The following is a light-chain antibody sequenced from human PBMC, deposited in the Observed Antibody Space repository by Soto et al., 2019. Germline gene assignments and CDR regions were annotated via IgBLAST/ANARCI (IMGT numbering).Light chain of an antibody. V-gene: IGKV1-9*01. CDR3: QQLFDSPIT. Sequence: DIQLTQSLSFMSPSIVESVTITCRASQVISTSLAWYQVKPGKAPKLLIYAASTLESGVPSRFSATVSGTEFSLTITSLQPEDFATYYCQQLFDSPITFGQGTRLEI. CDR1: QVISTS. CDR2: AAS. J-gene: IGKJ5*01.